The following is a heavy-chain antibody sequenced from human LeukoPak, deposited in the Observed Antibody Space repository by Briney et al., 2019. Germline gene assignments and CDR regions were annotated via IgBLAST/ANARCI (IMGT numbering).Heavy chain of an antibody. J-gene: IGHJ4*02. CDR2: MYHSGST. Sequence: PETLPLTCAVSGYSISSGYYWGWIRQPPGKGLEWIASMYHSGSTYYNPSLKSRVTLSVDTSKNQFSLKMSSVTAADTAVYYCGRDRSGGYSVDYWGQGTLVTVS. V-gene: IGHV4-38-2*02. D-gene: IGHD1-26*01. CDR3: GRDRSGGYSVDY. CDR1: GYSISSGYY.